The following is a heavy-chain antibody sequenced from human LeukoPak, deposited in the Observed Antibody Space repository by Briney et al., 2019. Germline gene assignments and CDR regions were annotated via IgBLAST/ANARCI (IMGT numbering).Heavy chain of an antibody. J-gene: IGHJ4*02. Sequence: GGSLRLSCAASGFTFSNNWMTRVRQAPGKGLEWVASVKKDESEKYYVDSVKGRFTISRDNAKNSLYLQMNSLRVEDTAVYYCARGPPYGSRSDYFDYXXXGNLVTVSS. CDR1: GFTFSNNW. V-gene: IGHV3-7*01. CDR2: VKKDESEK. D-gene: IGHD3-10*01. CDR3: ARGPPYGSRSDYFDY.